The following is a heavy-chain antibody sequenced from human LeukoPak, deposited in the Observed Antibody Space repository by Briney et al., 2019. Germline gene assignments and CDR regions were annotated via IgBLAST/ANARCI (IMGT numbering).Heavy chain of an antibody. CDR2: IKQDGSKK. J-gene: IGHJ4*02. Sequence: GGSLRLSCVASGFPSSSYWMTWVRQAPGKGLEWVANIKQDGSKKSYVDSVKGRFTISRDNAKNSLYLQMNSLRAEDTAVYYCAKDRPPYDILTGFADYWGQGTLVTVSS. CDR1: GFPSSSYW. D-gene: IGHD3-9*01. V-gene: IGHV3-7*01. CDR3: AKDRPPYDILTGFADY.